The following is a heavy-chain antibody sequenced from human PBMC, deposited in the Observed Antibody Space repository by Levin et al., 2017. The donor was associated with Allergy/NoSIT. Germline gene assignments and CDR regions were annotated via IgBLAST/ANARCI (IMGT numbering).Heavy chain of an antibody. CDR3: SSTRTIYFDN. D-gene: IGHD1-14*01. V-gene: IGHV3-49*03. Sequence: PGGSLRLSCTASGLTFDDHAMGWFRQAPGKGLEWVGFIRSKAYGGTTDYAASVKGRFTISTDDSKSIAYLQMNSLKTGDTAVYFCSSTRTIYFDNWGQGTLVTVSS. CDR2: IRSKAYGGTT. CDR1: GLTFDDHA. J-gene: IGHJ4*02.